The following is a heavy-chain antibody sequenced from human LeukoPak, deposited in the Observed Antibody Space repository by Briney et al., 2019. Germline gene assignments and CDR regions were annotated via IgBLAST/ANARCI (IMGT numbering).Heavy chain of an antibody. V-gene: IGHV1-46*01. CDR3: ARERGSGRTFDN. CDR1: GYTFTSYY. Sequence: ASVKVSCKASGYTFTSYYMHWVRQAPGQGLEWMGIINPSGGSTRYAQKFQGRVTMTRDTSTSTVYMELSSLRSEDTAVYYCARERGSGRTFDNWGQGTLVTVSS. CDR2: INPSGGST. J-gene: IGHJ4*02. D-gene: IGHD2-15*01.